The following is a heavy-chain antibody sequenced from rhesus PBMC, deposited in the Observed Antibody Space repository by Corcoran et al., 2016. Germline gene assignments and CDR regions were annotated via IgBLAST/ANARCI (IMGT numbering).Heavy chain of an antibody. V-gene: IGHV4-173*01. CDR1: VGSISSNY. CDR2: ISCSGGST. D-gene: IGHD5-12*01. J-gene: IGHJ4*01. Sequence: QVQLHESVPGLVQPSENLSLNRAVSVGSISSNYWSWIRQTPVKGLVVIGRISCSGGSTNYHPSPQRRVTLSPDPSKIQVSLKLSSVTAADTAVYDCARVWIQVQLGFDYWGQGVLVTVSS. CDR3: ARVWIQVQLGFDY.